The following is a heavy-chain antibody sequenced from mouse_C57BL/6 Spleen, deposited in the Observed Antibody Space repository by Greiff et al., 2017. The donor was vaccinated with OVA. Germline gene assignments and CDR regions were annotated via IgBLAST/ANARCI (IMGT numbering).Heavy chain of an antibody. CDR3: ARPITTVVAGEYFDY. V-gene: IGHV1-50*01. CDR2: IDPSDSYT. J-gene: IGHJ2*01. D-gene: IGHD1-1*01. Sequence: QVQLQQPGAELVKPGASVKLSCKASGYTFTSYWMQWVKQRPGQGLEWIGEIDPSDSYTNYNQKFKGKATLTVDTSSSTAYMQLSSLTSEDSAVYYGARPITTVVAGEYFDYWGQGTTLTVSS. CDR1: GYTFTSYW.